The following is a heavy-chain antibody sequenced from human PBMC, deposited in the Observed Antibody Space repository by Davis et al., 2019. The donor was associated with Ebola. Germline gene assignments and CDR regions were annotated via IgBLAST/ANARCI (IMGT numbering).Heavy chain of an antibody. V-gene: IGHV3-23*01. Sequence: GKSLKISCAASGFTLSSYAMSWVRQAPGKGLEWVSAISGSGGSTYYADSVKGRFTISRDNSKNTLYLQMNSLRAEDTAIYYCAKDKKYDFWSGYPHDAFDIWGQGTMVTVSS. J-gene: IGHJ3*02. D-gene: IGHD3-3*01. CDR3: AKDKKYDFWSGYPHDAFDI. CDR1: GFTLSSYA. CDR2: ISGSGGST.